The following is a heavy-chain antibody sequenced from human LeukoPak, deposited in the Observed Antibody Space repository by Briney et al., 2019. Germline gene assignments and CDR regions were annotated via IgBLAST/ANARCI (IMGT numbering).Heavy chain of an antibody. Sequence: SETLSLTCSVSGYSINNGYYWGWIRQPPGKGLEWIGSIYQSGSTYCNPSLKSRVTISVDTSKNQFSLKLSSVTAADTAVYYCARLAWGRLDYWGQGTLVTVSS. D-gene: IGHD7-27*01. CDR1: GYSINNGYY. CDR2: IYQSGST. CDR3: ARLAWGRLDY. J-gene: IGHJ4*02. V-gene: IGHV4-38-2*02.